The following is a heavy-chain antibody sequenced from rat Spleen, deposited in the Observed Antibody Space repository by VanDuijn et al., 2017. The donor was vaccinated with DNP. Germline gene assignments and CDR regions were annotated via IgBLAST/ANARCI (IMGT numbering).Heavy chain of an antibody. CDR2: ISTSCEYT. Sequence: EVHLVESGGGLVQPGRSLKLSCVASGFTFSKYGMAWVRQAPTKGLEWVASISTSCEYTHYGDSLKGRFTISRDNAKDTQYLQMDSLRSEDTATFYCTTDFERGYWGQGTLVTVSS. V-gene: IGHV5S13*01. CDR1: GFTFSKYG. CDR3: TTDFERGY. J-gene: IGHJ3*01. D-gene: IGHD1-11*01.